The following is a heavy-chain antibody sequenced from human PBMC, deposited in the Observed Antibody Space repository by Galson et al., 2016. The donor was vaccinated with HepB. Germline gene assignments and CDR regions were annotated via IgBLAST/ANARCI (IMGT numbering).Heavy chain of an antibody. J-gene: IGHJ6*02. V-gene: IGHV3-53*01. D-gene: IGHD2-2*01. CDR3: ARDPQYQLTNYYYYGMDV. CDR2: VHTGGST. CDR1: GFTVSSKY. Sequence: SLRLSCAASGFTVSSKYMSWVRQAPGKGLEWVSVVHTGGSTYYADSVKGRFTISRDNSKNTLYLQMNSLRAEDTAVYYCARDPQYQLTNYYYYGMDVWGQGTTVTV.